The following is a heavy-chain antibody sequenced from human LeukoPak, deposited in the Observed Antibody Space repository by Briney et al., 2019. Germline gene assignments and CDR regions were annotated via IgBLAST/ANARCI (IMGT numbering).Heavy chain of an antibody. CDR2: MYHSGDT. CDR3: AGSYSSSPWYFDY. Sequence: PSETLSLTCTVSGGSISSSSYYWGWIRQPPGKGLEWIGSMYHSGDTYYNPSLKSRVTISVDTSKNQLSLKLSSVTAADTAVYYCAGSYSSSPWYFDYWGQGTLVTVSS. CDR1: GGSISSSSYY. J-gene: IGHJ4*02. V-gene: IGHV4-39*07. D-gene: IGHD6-13*01.